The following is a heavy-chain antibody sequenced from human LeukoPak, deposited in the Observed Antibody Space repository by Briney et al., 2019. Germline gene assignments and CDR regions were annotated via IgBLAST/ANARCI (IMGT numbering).Heavy chain of an antibody. Sequence: SVKVSCKASGGTFSSYAISWVRQAPGQGLEWMEGIIPIFGTANYAQKFQGRVTITTDESTSTAYMELSSLRSEDTAVYYCARDGGYSNWFDPWGQGTLVTVSS. V-gene: IGHV1-69*05. CDR3: ARDGGYSNWFDP. J-gene: IGHJ5*02. D-gene: IGHD5-12*01. CDR2: IIPIFGTA. CDR1: GGTFSSYA.